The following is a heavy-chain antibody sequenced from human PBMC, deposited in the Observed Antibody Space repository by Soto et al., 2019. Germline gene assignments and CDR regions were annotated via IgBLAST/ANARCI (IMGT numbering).Heavy chain of an antibody. CDR3: AREGVGDFWSGYYRYYYMGV. CDR1: GGSFSDNY. Sequence: SETLSLTCAVYGGSFSDNYWSWIRQPPGKGLEWIGEINHSGSTNYNPSLESRVTISVDTSKSQFSLKLSSVTAADTAVYYCAREGVGDFWSGYYRYYYMGVWAKGTTVTVSS. CDR2: INHSGST. V-gene: IGHV4-34*01. D-gene: IGHD3-3*01. J-gene: IGHJ6*03.